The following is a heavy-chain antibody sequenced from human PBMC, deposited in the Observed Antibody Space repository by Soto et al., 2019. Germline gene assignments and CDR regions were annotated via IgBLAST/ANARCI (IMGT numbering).Heavy chain of an antibody. J-gene: IGHJ6*02. CDR1: GFTSSNYS. Sequence: EVRLLESGGGLVQPGGTLRLSCAGSGFTSSNYSMSWVRQAPGKGLEWVSTTSGSGHYIQYRDSVKGRFTISRDNSKNTLSLQMNSLRAEDTAVYYCAGGAMVTPYYYGLDVWGQGTTVTVSS. D-gene: IGHD5-18*01. V-gene: IGHV3-23*01. CDR3: AGGAMVTPYYYGLDV. CDR2: TSGSGHYI.